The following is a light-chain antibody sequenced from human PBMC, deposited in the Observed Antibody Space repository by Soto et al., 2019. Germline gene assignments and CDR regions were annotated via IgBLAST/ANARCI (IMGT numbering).Light chain of an antibody. V-gene: IGKV1-27*01. CDR3: QKYNSAPRT. Sequence: DIQMTQSPSSLSASVGDRVTITCRASQGISNYLAWYQQKPGKVPKLLIYSASTLQSGVPSRFSGSGSGTDVTLTISSLQPGDVATYYCQKYNSAPRTFGQGTKVEIK. J-gene: IGKJ1*01. CDR1: QGISNY. CDR2: SAS.